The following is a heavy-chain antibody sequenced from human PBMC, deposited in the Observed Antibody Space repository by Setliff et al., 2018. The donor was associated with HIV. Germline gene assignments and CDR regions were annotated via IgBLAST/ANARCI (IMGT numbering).Heavy chain of an antibody. CDR1: GTTFSTYL. CDR3: ARDHQTMLWLDY. J-gene: IGHJ4*02. V-gene: IGHV1-69*10. D-gene: IGHD2-21*01. Sequence: SVKVSCKASGTTFSTYLFTWVRQAPGQGFEWMGGIIPILGTEKYAQKFHGRVTLTADMSTNTAYMELRSLTSEDTAVYYCARDHQTMLWLDYWGQGMLVTVSS. CDR2: IIPILGTE.